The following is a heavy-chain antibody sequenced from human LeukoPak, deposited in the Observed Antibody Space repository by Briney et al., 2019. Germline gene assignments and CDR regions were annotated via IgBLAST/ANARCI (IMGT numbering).Heavy chain of an antibody. J-gene: IGHJ6*03. D-gene: IGHD5-18*01. CDR3: AREGYSYGYYYYYYYMDV. V-gene: IGHV3-7*01. Sequence: GGPLRLSCAASGFTFSSYWMSWVRQAPGKGLEWVANIKQDGSEKYYVDSVKGRFTISRDNAKNSLYLQMNSLRAEDTAVYYCAREGYSYGYYYYYYYMDVWGKGTTVTVSS. CDR1: GFTFSSYW. CDR2: IKQDGSEK.